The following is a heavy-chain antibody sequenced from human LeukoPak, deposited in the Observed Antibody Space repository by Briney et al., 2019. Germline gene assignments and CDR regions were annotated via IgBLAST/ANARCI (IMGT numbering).Heavy chain of an antibody. CDR1: GGSVSSGSYY. J-gene: IGHJ5*02. Sequence: SETLSLTCTVSGGSVSSGSYYWSWIRQPPGKGLEWIGYIYYSGSTNYNPSLKSRVTISVDTSKNQFSLKLSSVTAADTAVYYCAREWNDCSSTSCFNWFDPWGQGTLVTVPS. V-gene: IGHV4-61*01. D-gene: IGHD2-2*01. CDR3: AREWNDCSSTSCFNWFDP. CDR2: IYYSGST.